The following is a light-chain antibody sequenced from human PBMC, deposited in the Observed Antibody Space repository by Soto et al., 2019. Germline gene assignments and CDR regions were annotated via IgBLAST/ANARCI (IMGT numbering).Light chain of an antibody. V-gene: IGKV3-20*01. CDR2: GAF. J-gene: IGKJ1*01. CDR1: QSVSSNY. Sequence: EIVMTQSPGTLSVSPGERATFSCRASQSVSSNYLAWYQQKPGQAPRLLIYGAFKRATGIPDRFSGSGSGTDFTLTISRMEPEDFAVYCCQQYGSSPRTFGQGTKVEIK. CDR3: QQYGSSPRT.